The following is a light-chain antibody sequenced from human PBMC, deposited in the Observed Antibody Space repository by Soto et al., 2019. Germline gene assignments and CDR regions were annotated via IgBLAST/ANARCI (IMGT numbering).Light chain of an antibody. V-gene: IGKV3-15*01. J-gene: IGKJ3*01. CDR3: QQHNNWPPEVT. CDR1: QSVSSN. Sequence: EIVMTQSPATLSVSPGERATLACRASQSVSSNLAWYQQKPGQAPRLLIYGASTRATGIPARFSGSGAGTGFTLTISSLRPEDFAVYCCQQHNNWPPEVTFGPGNKVDIK. CDR2: GAS.